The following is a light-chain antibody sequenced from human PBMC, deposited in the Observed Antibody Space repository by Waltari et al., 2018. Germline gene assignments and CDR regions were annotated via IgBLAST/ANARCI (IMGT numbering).Light chain of an antibody. CDR1: QSVGTY. CDR3: QQRSSWTPHT. V-gene: IGKV3-11*01. J-gene: IGKJ2*01. CDR2: DAS. Sequence: EIVLTQSPATLSLSPGETATLSCRVSQSVGTYLAWYQQKPGQAPRLLIYDASNRATGIPARFRGSGSGTDFTLTISSLEAEDFAVYYCQQRSSWTPHTFGQGARLEIK.